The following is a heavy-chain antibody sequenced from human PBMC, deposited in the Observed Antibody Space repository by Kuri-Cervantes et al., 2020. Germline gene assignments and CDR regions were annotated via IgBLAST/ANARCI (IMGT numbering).Heavy chain of an antibody. CDR2: ITPFNGNT. Sequence: ASVKVSCKPSGYAFISYGIAWVRQAPGQALEWMGWITPFNGNTNYAQKFQDRVTITRDTSASTAYMELSSLRSEDTAVYYCARDSRLGSGSYNFDYWGQGTLVTVSS. V-gene: IGHV1-18*01. J-gene: IGHJ4*02. CDR1: GYAFISYG. D-gene: IGHD1-26*01. CDR3: ARDSRLGSGSYNFDY.